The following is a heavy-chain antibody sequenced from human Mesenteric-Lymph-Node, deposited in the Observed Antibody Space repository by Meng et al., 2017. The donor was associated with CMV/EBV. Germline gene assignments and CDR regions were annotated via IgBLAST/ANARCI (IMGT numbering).Heavy chain of an antibody. J-gene: IGHJ6*02. Sequence: LTCAASGFTFSSYWMHWVRQAPGKGLVWVSRINSDGSSTSYADSVKGRFTISRDNAKNTLYLQMNSLRAEDTAVYYCARGQYSSSWNYYYYGMDVWGQGTTVTVSS. D-gene: IGHD6-13*01. CDR1: GFTFSSYW. V-gene: IGHV3-74*01. CDR2: INSDGSST. CDR3: ARGQYSSSWNYYYYGMDV.